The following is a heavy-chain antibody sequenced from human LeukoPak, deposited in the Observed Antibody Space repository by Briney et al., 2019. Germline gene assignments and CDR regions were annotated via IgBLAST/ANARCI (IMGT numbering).Heavy chain of an antibody. CDR3: ARSYQSAFDY. J-gene: IGHJ4*02. Sequence: GGSLRLSCAASGFTFSSYSMNWVRQAPGKGLEWVADIKQDGSEKYYVDSVKGRFTISRDNAKNSLYLQMNSLRAEDTAVYYCARSYQSAFDYWGQGTLVTVSS. D-gene: IGHD2-2*01. CDR2: IKQDGSEK. V-gene: IGHV3-7*03. CDR1: GFTFSSYS.